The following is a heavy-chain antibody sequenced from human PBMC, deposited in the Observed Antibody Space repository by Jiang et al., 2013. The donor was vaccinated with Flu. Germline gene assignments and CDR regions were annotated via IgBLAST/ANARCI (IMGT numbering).Heavy chain of an antibody. V-gene: IGHV3-23*01. Sequence: WVSAISGGGYSIYYADSVKGRFRISRDNSKNTLYLEMNSLRAEDTAVYYCAKDLSPTVVRGDLDYWGQGTLVTVSS. D-gene: IGHD4-23*01. CDR3: AKDLSPTVVRGDLDY. CDR2: ISGGGYSI. J-gene: IGHJ4*02.